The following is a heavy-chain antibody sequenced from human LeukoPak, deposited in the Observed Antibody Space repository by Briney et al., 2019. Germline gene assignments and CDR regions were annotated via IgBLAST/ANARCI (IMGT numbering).Heavy chain of an antibody. J-gene: IGHJ4*02. D-gene: IGHD1-26*01. Sequence: ASVKVSFKASGYTFTSYGISWVRHAPGQGLEWMGWISAYNGNTNYAQKLQGRVTMTTDTSTSTAYMELRSLRSDDTAVYYCARDLTSVGATTFGYWGQGTLVTVSS. V-gene: IGHV1-18*01. CDR2: ISAYNGNT. CDR1: GYTFTSYG. CDR3: ARDLTSVGATTFGY.